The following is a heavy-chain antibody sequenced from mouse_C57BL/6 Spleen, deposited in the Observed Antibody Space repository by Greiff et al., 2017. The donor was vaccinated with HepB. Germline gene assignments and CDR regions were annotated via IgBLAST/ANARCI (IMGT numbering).Heavy chain of an antibody. CDR1: GYTFTSYW. CDR2: IHPNSGST. Sequence: QVQLKQPGAELVKPGASVKLSCKASGYTFTSYWMHWVKQRPGQGLEWIGMIHPNSGSTNYNEKFKSKATLTVDKSSSTAYMQLSSLTSEDSAVYYCAREGGQRRPLYAMDYWGQGTSVTVSS. J-gene: IGHJ4*01. D-gene: IGHD3-2*02. CDR3: AREGGQRRPLYAMDY. V-gene: IGHV1-64*01.